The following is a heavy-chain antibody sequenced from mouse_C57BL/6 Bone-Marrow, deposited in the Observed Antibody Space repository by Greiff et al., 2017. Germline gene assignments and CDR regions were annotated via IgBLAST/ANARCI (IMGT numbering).Heavy chain of an antibody. CDR1: GFNIKDDY. CDR2: IDPENGDT. V-gene: IGHV14-4*01. Sequence: EVKVEESGAELVRPGASVKLSCTASGFNIKDDYMHWVKQRPEQGLEWIGWIDPENGDTEYASKFQGKATITADTSSNTSYLQLSSLTAEDTAVYYCTGGLLTGVWGTGTTVTVSS. CDR3: TGGLLTGV. D-gene: IGHD2-3*01. J-gene: IGHJ1*03.